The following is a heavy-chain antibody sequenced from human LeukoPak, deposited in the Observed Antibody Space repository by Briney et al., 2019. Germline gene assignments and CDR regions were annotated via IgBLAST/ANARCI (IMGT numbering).Heavy chain of an antibody. CDR2: INHSGST. J-gene: IGHJ4*02. CDR1: GGSFSGYY. Sequence: PSETLSLTCAVSGGSFSGYYWRWIRQPPGKGLEWIGEINHSGSTNYTPSLKSRVTISVDTSKNQFSLKQGSVTAGDTAVYYCARWRPYLTIDSWGQGTLVTVSP. V-gene: IGHV4-34*01. CDR3: ARWRPYLTIDS.